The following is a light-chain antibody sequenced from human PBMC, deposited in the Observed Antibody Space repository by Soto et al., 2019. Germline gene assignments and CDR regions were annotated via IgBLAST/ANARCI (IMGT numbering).Light chain of an antibody. V-gene: IGLV1-47*01. CDR3: AAWDDSLSGMV. Sequence: QSVLTQPPSASGTPGQRVTISCSGRSSNIGSNYVYWYQQLPGTAPKLLIYRNNQRPSGVPDRFSGSKSGTSASLAISGVRSEDEADYYCAAWDDSLSGMVFGGGTKVTVL. CDR1: SSNIGSNY. CDR2: RNN. J-gene: IGLJ2*01.